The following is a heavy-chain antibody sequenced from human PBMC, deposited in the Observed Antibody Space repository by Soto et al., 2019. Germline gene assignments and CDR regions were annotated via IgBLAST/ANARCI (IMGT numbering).Heavy chain of an antibody. J-gene: IGHJ6*02. Sequence: GESLKISCKGSGYTFTNYSIGWVRQMPGKGLEWMGIIYPGGSDTKYNPSFQGQVTISADKSITTTYLRWTSLKASDTAIYYCAASIFYYGMDVWGQGTTVTVSS. CDR2: IYPGGSDT. CDR3: AASIFYYGMDV. V-gene: IGHV5-51*01. CDR1: GYTFTNYS.